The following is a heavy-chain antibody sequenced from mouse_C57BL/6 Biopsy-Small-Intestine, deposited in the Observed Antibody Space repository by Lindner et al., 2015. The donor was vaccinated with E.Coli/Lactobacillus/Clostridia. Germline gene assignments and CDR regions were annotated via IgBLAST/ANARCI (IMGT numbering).Heavy chain of an antibody. Sequence: VQLQESGGDLVKPGGSLKLSCAASGFTFSSYGMSWVRQTPDERLEWVATISSGGSYTYYPDSVKGRFTISRDNAKNTLYLQMSSLKSEDTAMYYCARQNPYYFDYWGQGTTLTVSS. CDR1: GFTFSSYG. V-gene: IGHV5-6*01. CDR3: ARQNPYYFDY. CDR2: ISSGGSYT. J-gene: IGHJ2*01.